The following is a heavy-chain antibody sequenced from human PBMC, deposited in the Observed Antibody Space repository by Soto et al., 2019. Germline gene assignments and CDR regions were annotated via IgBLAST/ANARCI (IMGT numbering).Heavy chain of an antibody. CDR2: ISGVGGAT. Sequence: GGSLRLSCAASGFTLSSYVMSWVRRAPGKGLQWVSSISGVGGATYYADSVKGRFTISRDSSKNTLYLQMNSLRAEDTAVYFCAKGSSGDFWSGCWFDPWGQGTLVTVSS. CDR3: AKGSSGDFWSGCWFDP. J-gene: IGHJ5*02. CDR1: GFTLSSYV. V-gene: IGHV3-23*01. D-gene: IGHD3-3*01.